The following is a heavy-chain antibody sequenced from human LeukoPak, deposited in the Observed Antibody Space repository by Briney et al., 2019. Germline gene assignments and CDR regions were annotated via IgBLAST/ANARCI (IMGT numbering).Heavy chain of an antibody. CDR2: INQDGSEK. CDR1: RFTFSNYW. D-gene: IGHD2-2*01. Sequence: LTGGSLRLSCAASRFTFSNYWMNWFRQAPGKGLEWVANINQDGSEKNYVDSVKGRFTISRDNAENSLYLQMNSLRAEDTAVYYCARDEATSDYWGRGTLVTVSS. CDR3: ARDEATSDY. J-gene: IGHJ4*02. V-gene: IGHV3-7*01.